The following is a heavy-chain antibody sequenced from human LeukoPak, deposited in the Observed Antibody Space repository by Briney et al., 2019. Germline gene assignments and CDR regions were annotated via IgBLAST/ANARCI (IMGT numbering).Heavy chain of an antibody. J-gene: IGHJ6*02. V-gene: IGHV3-48*01. CDR2: ISSSSSTI. Sequence: PGGSLRLSGAASGFTFSSYSMNWVRQAPGKGLEWVSYISSSSSTIYYADSVMGRFTISRDNAKNSLYLQMNSLRAEDTAVYYCARLKYSGGGMDVWGQGTTVTVSS. D-gene: IGHD2-15*01. CDR1: GFTFSSYS. CDR3: ARLKYSGGGMDV.